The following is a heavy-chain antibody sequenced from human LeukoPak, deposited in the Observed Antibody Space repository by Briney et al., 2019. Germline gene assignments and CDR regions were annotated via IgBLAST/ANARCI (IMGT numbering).Heavy chain of an antibody. J-gene: IGHJ6*02. V-gene: IGHV3-23*01. CDR1: GFTVSNKY. D-gene: IGHD6-6*01. CDR2: ISGSGGST. CDR3: AKDRRRNFKTTSSSPSVLNYYYGMDV. Sequence: PGGSLRLSCAASGFTVSNKYMSWVRQAPGKGLEWVSAISGSGGSTYYADSVKGRFTISRDNSKNTLYLQMNSLRAEDTAVYYCAKDRRRNFKTTSSSPSVLNYYYGMDVWGQGTTVTVSS.